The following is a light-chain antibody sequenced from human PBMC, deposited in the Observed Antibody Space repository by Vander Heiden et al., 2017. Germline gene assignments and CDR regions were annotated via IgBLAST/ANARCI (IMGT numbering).Light chain of an antibody. CDR1: NPNIGSNN. CDR2: SNN. V-gene: IGLV1-44*01. CDR3: AAWDDSLNGPV. J-gene: IGLJ1*01. Sequence: QSVLTQPPSASGTPGQRVPISCSGSNPNIGSNNVNCYQHHPGTAPKLLLYSNNQRPSGVPDRFSGSKSGTSASLAISGLQSEDEADYYCAAWDDSLNGPVFGTGTKVTVL.